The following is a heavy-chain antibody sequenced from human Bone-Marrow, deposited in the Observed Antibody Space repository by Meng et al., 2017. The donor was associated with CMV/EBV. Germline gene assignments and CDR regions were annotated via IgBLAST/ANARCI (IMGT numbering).Heavy chain of an antibody. D-gene: IGHD2-2*02. J-gene: IGHJ6*02. V-gene: IGHV1-69*10. CDR1: GGTFSSYA. Sequence: PVKVSCKASGGTFSSYAISWVRQAPGQGLEWMGGIIPILGIANYAQKFQGRVTITADKSTSTAYMELSSLRSEDTAVYYCARPGKGYCRSTSCYTYGYYYYYGMDVWGQGTTVTVSS. CDR3: ARPGKGYCRSTSCYTYGYYYYYGMDV. CDR2: IIPILGIA.